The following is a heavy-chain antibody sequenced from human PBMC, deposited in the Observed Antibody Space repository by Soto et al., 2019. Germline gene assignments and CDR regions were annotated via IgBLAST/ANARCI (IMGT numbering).Heavy chain of an antibody. CDR2: IFYSAHH. J-gene: IGHJ4*02. V-gene: IGHV4-61*10. D-gene: IGHD6-19*01. Sequence: SETLSLTSTVSGNSVTSGSHYWSWSRQPSRERLGWIRSIFYSAHHSHAPSLKSRVTILVDTSKDQFSLKLSSVTAADRAVYDCARLGAVAGRYYFDYWGQGTLVTVAS. CDR1: GNSVTSGSHY. CDR3: ARLGAVAGRYYFDY.